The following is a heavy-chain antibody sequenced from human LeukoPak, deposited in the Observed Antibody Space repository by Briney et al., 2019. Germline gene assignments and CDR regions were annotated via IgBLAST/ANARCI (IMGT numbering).Heavy chain of an antibody. CDR2: ISYDGSNK. J-gene: IGHJ4*02. CDR1: GFTFSSYI. D-gene: IGHD6-6*01. V-gene: IGHV3-30-3*01. Sequence: GGSLRLSCAASGFTFSSYIMHWVRQAPGKGLEWVAVISYDGSNKYYADSVKGRFTTSRDNSKDTLYLQMNSLRAEDTAVYYCARDLRSDYWGQGTLVTVSS. CDR3: ARDLRSDY.